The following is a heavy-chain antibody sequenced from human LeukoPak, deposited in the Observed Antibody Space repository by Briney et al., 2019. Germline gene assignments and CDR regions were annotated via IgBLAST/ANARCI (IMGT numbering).Heavy chain of an antibody. D-gene: IGHD1-1*01. Sequence: SETLSLTCAAYGGSFSGYYWSWIRHRPGQGLLCIGATNHSGSTTYNPSLKSRVTISVGPSKHQFSLKLSSVTAADTAVYYCARRRDWNDVFAWCYYYGMDAWGQGTTVTVSS. CDR2: TNHSGST. CDR3: ARRRDWNDVFAWCYYYGMDA. V-gene: IGHV4-34*01. CDR1: GGSFSGYY. J-gene: IGHJ6*02.